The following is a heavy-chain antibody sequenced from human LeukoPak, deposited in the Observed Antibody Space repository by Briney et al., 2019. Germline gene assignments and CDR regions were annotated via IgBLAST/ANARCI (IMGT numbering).Heavy chain of an antibody. Sequence: GGSLRLSCAAYGFTFSSYSMNWDRQAPGKGLEWVSSISSSSSYIYYADSVKGRFTISRDNAKNSLYLQMNSLRAEDTAVYYCARDIGAGYSSGWSLGYWGQGTLVTVSS. CDR1: GFTFSSYS. J-gene: IGHJ4*02. D-gene: IGHD6-19*01. V-gene: IGHV3-21*01. CDR2: ISSSSSYI. CDR3: ARDIGAGYSSGWSLGY.